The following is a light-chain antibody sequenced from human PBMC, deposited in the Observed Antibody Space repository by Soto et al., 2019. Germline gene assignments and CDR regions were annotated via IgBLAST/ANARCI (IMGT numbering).Light chain of an antibody. J-gene: IGLJ1*01. CDR1: SSDVGAYNY. V-gene: IGLV2-14*01. Sequence: QSALTQPASVSGSPGQSITISCTGTSSDVGAYNYVSWYQQHPGKAPKVMIYEVSNRPSGVSNRFSGSKSGNTASLTISGLLADDEADYYCSSYTSSSTPYVFGTGTKLTVL. CDR2: EVS. CDR3: SSYTSSSTPYV.